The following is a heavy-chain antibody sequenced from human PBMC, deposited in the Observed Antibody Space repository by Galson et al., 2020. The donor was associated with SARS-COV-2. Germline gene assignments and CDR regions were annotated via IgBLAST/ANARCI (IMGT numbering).Heavy chain of an antibody. CDR3: ARPPAEGMSGLYDGFDV. Sequence: GESLKISCKASGYTFSSHWIAWVRQMPGRGLEWMGSIYPGDSDTRYSPSFEGLVTISVDKSINTAYLQWSTLQASDTAVYFCARPPAEGMSGLYDGFDVWGRGTMVTVS. V-gene: IGHV5-51*01. CDR1: GYTFSSHW. J-gene: IGHJ3*01. CDR2: IYPGDSDT. D-gene: IGHD3-16*01.